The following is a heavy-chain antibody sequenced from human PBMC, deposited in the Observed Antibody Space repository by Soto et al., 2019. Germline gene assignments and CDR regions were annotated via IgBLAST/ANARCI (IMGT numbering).Heavy chain of an antibody. CDR2: IYYSGST. J-gene: IGHJ6*01. Sequence: KPSETLSLTCTVSGGSVSSGSYYLSWIRQPPGKGLEWIAYIYYSGSTNHNPSLKSRVTISLDTSKNQFSLKLTSVTAADTAMYYCAKATDYYFYGLDVWGQGTTVNVSS. D-gene: IGHD4-4*01. V-gene: IGHV4-61*01. CDR1: GGSVSSGSYY. CDR3: AKATDYYFYGLDV.